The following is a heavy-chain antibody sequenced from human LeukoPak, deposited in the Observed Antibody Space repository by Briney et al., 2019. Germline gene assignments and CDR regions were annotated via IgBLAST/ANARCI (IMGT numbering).Heavy chain of an antibody. V-gene: IGHV4-39*07. Sequence: SETLSLTCTVSGDSISGSNYHWGWIRQPPGKGLEWLGTVHHTGRAFYNPSLRGRTTVSVDTSKNEFSLKLTSVTAADTAVYYCAREPDAWGQGVLVIVSS. CDR1: GDSISGSNYH. CDR2: VHHTGRA. CDR3: AREPDA. J-gene: IGHJ5*02.